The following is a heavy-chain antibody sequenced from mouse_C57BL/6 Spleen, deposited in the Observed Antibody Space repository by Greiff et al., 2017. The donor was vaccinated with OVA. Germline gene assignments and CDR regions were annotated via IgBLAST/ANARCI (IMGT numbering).Heavy chain of an antibody. D-gene: IGHD2-1*01. Sequence: DVHLVESGGGLVKPGGSLKLSCAASGFTFSSYAMSWVRQTPEKRLEWVATISDGGSYTYYPDNVKGRFTISRDNAKNNLYLQMSHLKSEDTAMYYCARDWGNRYFDVWGTGTTVTVSS. CDR1: GFTFSSYA. CDR3: ARDWGNRYFDV. CDR2: ISDGGSYT. J-gene: IGHJ1*03. V-gene: IGHV5-4*01.